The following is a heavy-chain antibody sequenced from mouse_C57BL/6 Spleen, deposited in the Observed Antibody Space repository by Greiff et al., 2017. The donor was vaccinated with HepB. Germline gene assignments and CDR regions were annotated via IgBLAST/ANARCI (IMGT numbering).Heavy chain of an antibody. J-gene: IGHJ4*01. V-gene: IGHV5-4*01. CDR3: AREPPYGQGAMDY. D-gene: IGHD1-1*01. Sequence: EVMLVESGGGLVKPGGSLKLSCAASGFTFSSYAMSWVRQTPEKRLEWVATISDGGSYTYYPDNVKGRFTISRDNAKNNLYLQMSHLKSEDTAMYYCAREPPYGQGAMDYWGQGTSVTVSS. CDR1: GFTFSSYA. CDR2: ISDGGSYT.